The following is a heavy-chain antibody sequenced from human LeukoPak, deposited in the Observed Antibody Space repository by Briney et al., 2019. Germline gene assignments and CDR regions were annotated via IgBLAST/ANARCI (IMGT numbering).Heavy chain of an antibody. Sequence: ASVTVSCKSSVYTFTSYYMHWVRQAPGQGLEWMGIINPSGGSTSYAQKFQGRVTMTRDTSTSTVYMELSSLRSEDTAVYYCARDESGYSGYGNFDYWGQGTLVTVSS. CDR2: INPSGGST. CDR3: ARDESGYSGYGNFDY. V-gene: IGHV1-46*01. D-gene: IGHD5-12*01. CDR1: VYTFTSYY. J-gene: IGHJ4*02.